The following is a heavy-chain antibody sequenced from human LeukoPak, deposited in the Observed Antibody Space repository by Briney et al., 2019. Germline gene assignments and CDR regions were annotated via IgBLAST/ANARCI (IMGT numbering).Heavy chain of an antibody. V-gene: IGHV4-61*02. CDR3: ARGGSIYDFWSGYYLGNWFDP. Sequence: SETLSLTCTVSGGSISSSSYYWSWIRQPAGKGLEWIGRIYTSGSTNYNPSLKSRVTMSVDTSKNQFSLKLSSVTAADTAVYYCARGGSIYDFWSGYYLGNWFDPWGQGTLVTVSS. CDR1: GGSISSSSYY. D-gene: IGHD3-3*01. J-gene: IGHJ5*02. CDR2: IYTSGST.